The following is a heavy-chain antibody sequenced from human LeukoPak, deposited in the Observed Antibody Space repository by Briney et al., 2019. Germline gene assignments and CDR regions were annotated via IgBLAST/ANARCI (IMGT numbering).Heavy chain of an antibody. CDR3: AREGSTGGYGDAAFDY. CDR2: INPNSSAT. D-gene: IGHD4-17*01. V-gene: IGHV1-2*02. J-gene: IGHJ4*02. Sequence: AAVKVSCKASGYTFTDNYIHWVRQAPGQGLEWVGWINPNSSATNYAQKLQGRVTMTKDTSISIAFMELGRLTSDDTAVYYCAREGSTGGYGDAAFDYWDQGTLVTV. CDR1: GYTFTDNY.